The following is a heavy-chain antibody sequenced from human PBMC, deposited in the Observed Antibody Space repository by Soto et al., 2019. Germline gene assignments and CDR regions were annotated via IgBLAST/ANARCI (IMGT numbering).Heavy chain of an antibody. J-gene: IGHJ5*02. V-gene: IGHV3-23*01. CDR3: ARDAVPYNGRWDWFDP. CDR2: IGGTGGDT. D-gene: IGHD1-20*01. CDR1: GFTFSDYA. Sequence: DVQLLESGGGLVQPGGSLRLSCAASGFTFSDYAMNWGRQAPGKGLEWVSSIGGTGGDTYYADSVKGRFTVSRDNSKNILYLQMNSLRAEDTAIYYCARDAVPYNGRWDWFDPWGQATLVIVSS.